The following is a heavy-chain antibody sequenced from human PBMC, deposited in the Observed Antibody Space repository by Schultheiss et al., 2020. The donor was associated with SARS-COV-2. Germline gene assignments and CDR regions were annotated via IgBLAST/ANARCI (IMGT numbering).Heavy chain of an antibody. D-gene: IGHD2-15*01. CDR2: ISYDGSNK. J-gene: IGHJ6*02. CDR1: GFTFSSYA. CDR3: ARGRYCSGGSCYSYYYYNGMDV. V-gene: IGHV3-30-3*01. Sequence: GGSLRLSCAASGFTFSSYAMSWVRQAPGKGLEWVAVISYDGSNKYYADSVKGRFTISRDNSKNTLYLQMNSLRAEDTAVYYCARGRYCSGGSCYSYYYYNGMDVWGHGTTVTVSS.